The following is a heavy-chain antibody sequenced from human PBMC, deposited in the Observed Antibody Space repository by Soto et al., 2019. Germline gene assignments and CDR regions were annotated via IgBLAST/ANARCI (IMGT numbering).Heavy chain of an antibody. V-gene: IGHV1-8*01. CDR3: ATEGVRGMDV. D-gene: IGHD3-16*01. CDR2: MNPNSANT. CDR1: GYTFTSYD. Sequence: QVQLVQSGAEVKKPGASVKVSCKASGYTFTSYDINWVRQATGQGLEWMGWMNPNSANTGYAQKFLSRITMTRNTSISTAYMALSSLRPEDTSVVYCATEGVRGMDVWGQGTTVTVSS. J-gene: IGHJ6*02.